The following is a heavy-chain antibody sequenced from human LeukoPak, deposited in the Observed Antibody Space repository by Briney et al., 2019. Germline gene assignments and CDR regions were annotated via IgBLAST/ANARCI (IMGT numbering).Heavy chain of an antibody. V-gene: IGHV3-23*01. J-gene: IGHJ5*02. D-gene: IGHD3-10*01. Sequence: GGSLRLSCAASGFTFSDYAMSWVRQAPGKGLEWLSVISGGSSGSTYYADSVTGRFTVPRDNSKNTLYLQMNSLRAEDTAVYYCAKDSGEMEWFGELSNNWFDPWGQGTLVTVSS. CDR2: ISGGSSGST. CDR1: GFTFSDYA. CDR3: AKDSGEMEWFGELSNNWFDP.